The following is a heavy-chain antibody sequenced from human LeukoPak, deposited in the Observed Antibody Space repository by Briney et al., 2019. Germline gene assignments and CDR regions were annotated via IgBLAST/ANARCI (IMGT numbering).Heavy chain of an antibody. D-gene: IGHD3-22*01. J-gene: IGHJ3*02. CDR1: GGSISSYY. CDR2: IYTSGST. Sequence: SDTLSLTCTVSGGSISSYYWSWIRQPAGKGLEWIGRIYTSGSTNYNPSLKSRVTMSVDTSKNQFSLKLSSVTAADTAVYYCARVGAHHYYDSTDDAFDIWGQGTMVTVSS. V-gene: IGHV4-4*07. CDR3: ARVGAHHYYDSTDDAFDI.